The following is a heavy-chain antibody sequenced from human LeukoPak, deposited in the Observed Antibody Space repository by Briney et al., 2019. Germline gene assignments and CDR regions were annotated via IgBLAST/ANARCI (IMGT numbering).Heavy chain of an antibody. D-gene: IGHD4-17*01. CDR3: AKWGLRGAFDI. CDR2: IGTAGDT. V-gene: IGHV3-13*01. J-gene: IGHJ3*02. Sequence: GGSLRLSCAACGFTFSSYDMHWVRQATGKGLEWVSAIGTAGDTYYADSVKGRFTISRDNSKNTLYLQMNSLRAEDTAVYYCAKWGLRGAFDIWGQGTMVTVSS. CDR1: GFTFSSYD.